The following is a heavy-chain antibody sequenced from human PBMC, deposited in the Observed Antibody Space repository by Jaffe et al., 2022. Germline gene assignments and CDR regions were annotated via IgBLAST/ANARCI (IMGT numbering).Heavy chain of an antibody. J-gene: IGHJ3*02. CDR3: ARGVNDRDAFDI. V-gene: IGHV4-59*01. CDR1: GGSIGTYY. CDR2: IYYSGST. Sequence: QVQLQESGPGLVKPSETLSLTCTVSGGSIGTYYWTWIRQTPGKGLEWIAYIYYSGSTKYNSSLKSRVTISVDMSKNHFSLKLSSVTAADTAVYYCARGVNDRDAFDIWGQGTLVTVSS. D-gene: IGHD3-22*01.